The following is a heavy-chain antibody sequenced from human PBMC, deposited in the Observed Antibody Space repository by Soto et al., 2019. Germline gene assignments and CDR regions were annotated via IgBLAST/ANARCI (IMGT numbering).Heavy chain of an antibody. CDR3: ARVGGSGWNFDS. V-gene: IGHV4-39*07. CDR2: IYYSGKS. D-gene: IGHD6-19*01. CDR1: GGSISSSSYY. J-gene: IGHJ4*02. Sequence: PSETLSLTCTVSGGSISSSSYYWGWIRQPPGKGLEWIGSIYYSGKSNYSPPLRSRVTMSVDTSKNQFSLKLNSMTAADTAIYYCARVGGSGWNFDSWGQGILVTVSS.